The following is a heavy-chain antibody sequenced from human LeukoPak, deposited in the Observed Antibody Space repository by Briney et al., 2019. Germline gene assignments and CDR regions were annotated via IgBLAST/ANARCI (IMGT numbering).Heavy chain of an antibody. V-gene: IGHV3-7*01. J-gene: IGHJ4*02. CDR3: ASAPNENYFDF. Sequence: GGSLGLSCAASGFTFSSYWMSWVRQAPGKGLEWVANINQDGSAKDYGGSVEGRFTISRDNAKNSLYLQMNSLTAEDTAVYFCASAPNENYFDFWGQGTLVTVSS. CDR2: INQDGSAK. CDR1: GFTFSSYW.